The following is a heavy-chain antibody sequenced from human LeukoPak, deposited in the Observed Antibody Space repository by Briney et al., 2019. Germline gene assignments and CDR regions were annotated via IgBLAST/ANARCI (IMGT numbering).Heavy chain of an antibody. J-gene: IGHJ6*03. V-gene: IGHV3-30*02. CDR3: AKDGYCSGGSCYYGWYYYYYMDV. CDR1: GFTFISYS. CDR2: IRYDGSNK. D-gene: IGHD2-15*01. Sequence: PGGSLRLSCAASGFTFISYSVHWVRQAPGKGLEWVAFIRYDGSNKYYADSVKGRFTISRDNSKNTLYLQMNSLRAEDTAVYYCAKDGYCSGGSCYYGWYYYYYMDVWGKGTTVTVSS.